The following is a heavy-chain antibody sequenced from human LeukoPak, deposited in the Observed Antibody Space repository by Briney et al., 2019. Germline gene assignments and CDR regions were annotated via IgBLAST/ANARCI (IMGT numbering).Heavy chain of an antibody. Sequence: SETLSLTCNVSGGSISGYHGSWIRKPPGKGLEWLGYIYYSGSSNYNPSLKSRVTISADTSKNQFSLKLSSVTAADTAVYYCARVPRSYYYYYYMDVWGKGTTVTVSS. CDR2: IYYSGSS. J-gene: IGHJ6*03. CDR3: ARVPRSYYYYYYMDV. V-gene: IGHV4-59*01. CDR1: GGSISGYH.